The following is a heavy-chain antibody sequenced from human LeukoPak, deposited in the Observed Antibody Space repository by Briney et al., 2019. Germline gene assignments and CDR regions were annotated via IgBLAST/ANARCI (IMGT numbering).Heavy chain of an antibody. D-gene: IGHD2-15*01. J-gene: IGHJ4*02. CDR1: GYTFTSYY. CDR3: ARGRSPSYCSGGSCYSIRFAY. Sequence: GASVKVSCKASGYTFTSYYMHWVRQAPGQGLEWMGIINPSGGSTSYAQKFQGRVTMTRDTSTSTVYMELSSLRSEDTAVYYCARGRSPSYCSGGSCYSIRFAYWGQGTLVTVSS. V-gene: IGHV1-46*01. CDR2: INPSGGST.